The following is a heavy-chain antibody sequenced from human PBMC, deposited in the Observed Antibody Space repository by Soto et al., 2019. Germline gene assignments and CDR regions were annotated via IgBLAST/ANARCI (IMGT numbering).Heavy chain of an antibody. CDR3: AKDKRITMFGGVRAQDI. CDR1: GFTFSDYY. V-gene: IGHV3-48*01. CDR2: ISGDSGTM. D-gene: IGHD3-3*01. J-gene: IGHJ3*02. Sequence: GGSLRLSCAASGFTFSDYYMNWVRQAPGKGLEWLSYISGDSGTMYYADSVKGRFTITRDNAKDSLYLQMNGLRAEDTAVYYCAKDKRITMFGGVRAQDIWGQGTMVTVSS.